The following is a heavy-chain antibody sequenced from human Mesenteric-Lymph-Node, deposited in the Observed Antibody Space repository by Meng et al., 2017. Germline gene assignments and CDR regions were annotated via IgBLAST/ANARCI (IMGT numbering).Heavy chain of an antibody. V-gene: IGHV4-31*03. D-gene: IGHD3-10*01. J-gene: IGHJ5*02. CDR2: IYYSGST. CDR1: GGSISSGGYY. Sequence: SETLSLTCTVSGGSISSGGYYWSWIRQHPGKGLEWIGYIYYSGSTYYNPSLKSRVTISVDTSKNQFSLKLSSMTAADTAVYYCARGLGGWFGELLESFDPWGQGTLVTVSS. CDR3: ARGLGGWFGELLESFDP.